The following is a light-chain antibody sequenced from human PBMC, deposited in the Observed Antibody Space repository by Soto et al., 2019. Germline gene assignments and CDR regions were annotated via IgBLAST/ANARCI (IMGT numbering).Light chain of an antibody. CDR2: DAS. CDR3: QQYNSPRT. J-gene: IGKJ1*01. Sequence: DIQMTQSPSTLSASVGDRVTITFRASQSISSWLAWYQQKPGKAPKLLIYDASSLESGVPSRFSGSGSGTEFTLTISSLQPDDFATYYCQQYNSPRTFGQGTKVDI. V-gene: IGKV1-5*01. CDR1: QSISSW.